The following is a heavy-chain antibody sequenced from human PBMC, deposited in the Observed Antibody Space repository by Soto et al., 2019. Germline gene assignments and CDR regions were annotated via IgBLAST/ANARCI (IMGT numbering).Heavy chain of an antibody. J-gene: IGHJ6*02. V-gene: IGHV4-59*08. D-gene: IGHD3-10*01. Sequence: QVQLQESGPGLVKPSETLSLTCTVSGGSITNYYCSWFRQPPGKGLEWIGYIQYNGYSAYNLSLMRRVTTSMDTSKTQFSLMLESVTATDTAVYYCARHGFGSLHGLVDVWGQGTTVIVSS. CDR2: IQYNGYS. CDR3: ARHGFGSLHGLVDV. CDR1: GGSITNYY.